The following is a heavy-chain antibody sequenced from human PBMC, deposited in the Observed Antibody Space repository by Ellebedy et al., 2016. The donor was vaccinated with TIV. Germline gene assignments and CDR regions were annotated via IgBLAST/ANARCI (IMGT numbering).Heavy chain of an antibody. V-gene: IGHV3-11*01. D-gene: IGHD6-13*01. CDR1: GFIFSDYY. CDR3: ARDTRFIDQQHNWFDP. J-gene: IGHJ5*02. CDR2: ISSGGSTI. Sequence: GESLKISCAASGFIFSDYYMSWIRQAPGKGLEWVSYISSGGSTISYADSVKGRFTISRDNAKNSLYLQMNTLIAEDTAVYYCARDTRFIDQQHNWFDPWGQGTLVTVSS.